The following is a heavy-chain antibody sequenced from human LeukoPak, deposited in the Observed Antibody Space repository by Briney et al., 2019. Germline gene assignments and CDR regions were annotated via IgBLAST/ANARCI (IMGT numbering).Heavy chain of an antibody. V-gene: IGHV3-23*01. D-gene: IGHD3-10*01. J-gene: IGHJ4*02. CDR2: IGDSGRNT. Sequence: PGGSLRLSCAASGFTFSSYGMTWVRQAPGKGLEWVSAIGDSGRNTYYADSVRGRFTISRDNSKNTLFLQMNSLRADDTAIYYCAKDPMVRGATYDNWGQGTLVTVSS. CDR3: AKDPMVRGATYDN. CDR1: GFTFSSYG.